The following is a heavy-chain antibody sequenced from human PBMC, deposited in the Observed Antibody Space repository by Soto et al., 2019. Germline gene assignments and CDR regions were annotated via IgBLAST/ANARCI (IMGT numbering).Heavy chain of an antibody. J-gene: IGHJ4*02. Sequence: QVQLVQSGAEVKKPGASVRVSCEASGYRFTAYYIHWVRQAPGQGLEWMGRMNIDTGGTTFAQKFQGRVTMTRDTSISTAYMEVTGVKSDDTAMYYCAREGNFAFLGYSFAFDFWGQGTLVTVSS. D-gene: IGHD5-18*01. V-gene: IGHV1-2*06. CDR2: MNIDTGGT. CDR3: AREGNFAFLGYSFAFDF. CDR1: GYRFTAYY.